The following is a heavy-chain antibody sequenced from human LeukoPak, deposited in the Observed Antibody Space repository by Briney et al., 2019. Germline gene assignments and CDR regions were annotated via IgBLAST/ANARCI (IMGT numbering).Heavy chain of an antibody. CDR2: INAGNGNT. D-gene: IGHD3-10*01. Sequence: ASVKVSCKASGYTFTDYFMNWMRQAPGQRLEWMGWINAGNGNTKYSQKLQGRVTITRDTSSSTAYMQLSSLRSDDTAVYYCARDWVGYYGSGSGGDWFDPWGQGTLVTVSS. CDR1: GYTFTDYF. J-gene: IGHJ5*02. V-gene: IGHV1/OR15-3*02. CDR3: ARDWVGYYGSGSGGDWFDP.